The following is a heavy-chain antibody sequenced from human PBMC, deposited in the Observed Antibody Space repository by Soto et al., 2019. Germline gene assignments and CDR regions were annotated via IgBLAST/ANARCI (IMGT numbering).Heavy chain of an antibody. V-gene: IGHV3-53*01. J-gene: IGHJ3*02. CDR2: IYSGGST. Sequence: PGGSLRLSCAASGFTVSSNYMSWVRQAPGKGLEWVSVIYSGGSTYYADSVKGRFTISRDNSKNTLYLQMNSLRAEDAAVYYCARADSYYYDSSGYYTGAFDIWGQGTMVTVS. CDR1: GFTVSSNY. D-gene: IGHD3-22*01. CDR3: ARADSYYYDSSGYYTGAFDI.